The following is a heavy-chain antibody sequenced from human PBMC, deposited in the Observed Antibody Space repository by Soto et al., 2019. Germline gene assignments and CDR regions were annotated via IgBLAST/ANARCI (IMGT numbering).Heavy chain of an antibody. CDR2: IYSNGGT. Sequence: QVQLQESGPGLVKPSETLYLTCNVSGGSISSYYWSWIRQPAGKGLEWIGRIYSNGGTNYNPSLKSRVTISQDTSKSQFSLNLSSVTAADTAVYYCARFSYYYGMDVWGKGTTVTVSS. V-gene: IGHV4-4*07. CDR1: GGSISSYY. CDR3: ARFSYYYGMDV. J-gene: IGHJ6*04.